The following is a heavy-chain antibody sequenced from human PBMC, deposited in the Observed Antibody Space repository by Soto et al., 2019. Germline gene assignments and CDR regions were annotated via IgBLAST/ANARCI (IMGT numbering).Heavy chain of an antibody. V-gene: IGHV4-31*03. CDR1: GGSISSGSYY. CDR3: ARVPPPTTVVTHHYFDY. CDR2: IYYTGST. Sequence: QVQLLESGPGLVKPSQTLSLTCTVSGGSISSGSYYWSWIRQHPGKGLEWIGYIYYTGSTYYNPSLKSRVSISVDTSKNQFSLKLSSVTAADTAVYSCARVPPPTTVVTHHYFDYWGQGTLVTVSS. J-gene: IGHJ4*02. D-gene: IGHD4-17*01.